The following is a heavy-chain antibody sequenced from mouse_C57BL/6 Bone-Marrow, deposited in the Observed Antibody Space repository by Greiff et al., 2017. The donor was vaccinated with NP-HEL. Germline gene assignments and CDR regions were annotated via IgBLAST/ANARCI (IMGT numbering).Heavy chain of an antibody. V-gene: IGHV1-55*01. CDR2: IYPGSGST. J-gene: IGHJ4*01. CDR3: ARGGYSNYLYYAMDY. D-gene: IGHD2-5*01. Sequence: QVQLQQPGAELVKPGASVKMSCKASVYTFTSYWITWVKQRPGQGLEWIGDIYPGSGSTNYNEKFKSKATLTVDTSSSTAYMQLSSLTSEDSAVYYCARGGYSNYLYYAMDYWGQGTSVTVSS. CDR1: VYTFTSYW.